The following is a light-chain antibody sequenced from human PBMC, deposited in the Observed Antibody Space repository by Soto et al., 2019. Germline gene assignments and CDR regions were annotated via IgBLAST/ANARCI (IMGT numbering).Light chain of an antibody. V-gene: IGKV1-9*01. CDR1: QGISSY. CDR2: DAS. J-gene: IGKJ4*01. Sequence: IQLTQSPSYMSTSVGDRITITCRASQGISSYLGWYQQKPGKAPNLLIYDASTLHSGVPSRFSGGGSGTDFTLTISSLQPEDFATYYCQQVNVYPSTFGGGTKVDIK. CDR3: QQVNVYPST.